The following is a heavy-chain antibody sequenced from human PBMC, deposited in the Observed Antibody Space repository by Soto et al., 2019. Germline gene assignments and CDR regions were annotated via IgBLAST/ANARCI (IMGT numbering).Heavy chain of an antibody. V-gene: IGHV4-59*08. CDR1: GGSISSDY. CDR2: IYYTGRT. Sequence: SETLSLTCTVSGGSISSDYWMWIRQPPGKGLEWIGYIYYTGRTNYNPSLKSRVTISLDTSKTRFSLNLNSVTAADTAVYYCARWNVRRFGYWGQGALVTVSS. J-gene: IGHJ4*02. CDR3: ARWNVRRFGY. D-gene: IGHD1-1*01.